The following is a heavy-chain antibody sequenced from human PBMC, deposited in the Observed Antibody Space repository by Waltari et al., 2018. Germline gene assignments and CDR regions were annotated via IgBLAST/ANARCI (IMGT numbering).Heavy chain of an antibody. D-gene: IGHD6-6*01. Sequence: QVQLVQSGAEVKKPGSSVKVSCKASGGTFSSYAISWVRQAPGQGLEWMGGSIPIFGTANYAQKFQGRVTITTDESTSTAYMELSSLRSEDTAVYYCAASGLAPYYYGMDVWGQGTTVTVSS. J-gene: IGHJ6*02. CDR2: SIPIFGTA. V-gene: IGHV1-69*05. CDR1: GGTFSSYA. CDR3: AASGLAPYYYGMDV.